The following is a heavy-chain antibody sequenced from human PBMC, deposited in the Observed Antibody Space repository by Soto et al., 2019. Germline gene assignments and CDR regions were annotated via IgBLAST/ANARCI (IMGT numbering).Heavy chain of an antibody. CDR3: ARDRVYYDSSGYYYEYYYGMDF. J-gene: IGHJ6*02. Sequence: SVKTSCKTSGGTFSSYTTSWVRQAPGQGLEWMGRIIPILGIANYAQKFQGRVTITADKSTSTAYMELSSLRSEDTAVYYCARDRVYYDSSGYYYEYYYGMDFWGQGTTVTVSS. CDR2: IIPILGIA. CDR1: GGTFSSYT. V-gene: IGHV1-69*04. D-gene: IGHD3-22*01.